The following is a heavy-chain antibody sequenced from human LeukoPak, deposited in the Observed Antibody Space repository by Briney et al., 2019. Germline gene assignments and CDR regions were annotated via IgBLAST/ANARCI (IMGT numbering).Heavy chain of an antibody. CDR1: GGSFSGYY. CDR3: ARGRRSIAGRRAKDY. CDR2: INHSGST. V-gene: IGHV4-34*01. J-gene: IGHJ4*02. D-gene: IGHD6-6*01. Sequence: SEALSLTCAVYGGSFSGYYWSWIRQPPGKGLEWIGEINHSGSTNYNPSLKSRVTISVDTSKNQFSLKLSSVTAADTAVYYCARGRRSIAGRRAKDYWGQGTLVTVSS.